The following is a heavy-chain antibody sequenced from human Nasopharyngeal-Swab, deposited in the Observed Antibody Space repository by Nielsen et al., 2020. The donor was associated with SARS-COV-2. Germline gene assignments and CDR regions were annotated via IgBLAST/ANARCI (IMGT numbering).Heavy chain of an antibody. Sequence: WIRQPPGKGLEWVAVISYDGSNKYYADSVKGRFTISRDNSKNTLYLQMNSLRAEDTAVYYCARGPFYYFDYWGQGTLVTVPQ. CDR2: ISYDGSNK. CDR3: ARGPFYYFDY. J-gene: IGHJ4*02. V-gene: IGHV3-30-3*01.